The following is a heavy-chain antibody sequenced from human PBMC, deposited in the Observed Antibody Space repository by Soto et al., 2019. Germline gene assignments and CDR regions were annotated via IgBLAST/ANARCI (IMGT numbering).Heavy chain of an antibody. D-gene: IGHD3-10*01. CDR2: ISDSGGST. V-gene: IGHV3-64*05. CDR3: VKEGTMAPRYGFGA. Sequence: DVQLVESGGGLIQPGGSLRLSCSGSGFTFSSFLMHWVWQAPGKGLEYVAGISDSGGSTYYADSVQGRFTISRDSSTLYIQMSGLRPEDTALYYWVKEGTMAPRYGFGAWGEGTLVTVSS. CDR1: GFTFSSFL. J-gene: IGHJ4*02.